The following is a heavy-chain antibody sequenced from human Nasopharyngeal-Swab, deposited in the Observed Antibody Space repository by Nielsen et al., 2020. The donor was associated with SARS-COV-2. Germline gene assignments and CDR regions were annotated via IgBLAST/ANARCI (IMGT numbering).Heavy chain of an antibody. V-gene: IGHV1-46*01. CDR3: AIHARIGYCSGGSCHFYYYYYTDV. D-gene: IGHD2-15*01. CDR1: RYTFTSYY. Sequence: SVTVSCQASRYTFTSYYMHWLRQAPGQGLEWMGIINPGGGSTRYAQKFQGRVTMTQDTSTSTVYMELSSLSYDDTAVYYCAIHARIGYCSGGSCHFYYYYYTDVWGKGTTVTVSS. CDR2: INPGGGST. J-gene: IGHJ6*03.